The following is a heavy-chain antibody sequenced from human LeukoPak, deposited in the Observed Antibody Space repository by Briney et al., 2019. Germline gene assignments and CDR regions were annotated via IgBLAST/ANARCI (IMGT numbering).Heavy chain of an antibody. CDR3: ARRVGAYYYYMDV. V-gene: IGHV4-39*01. Sequence: SSGTLSLTCTVSGGSISSSSYYWGWIRQPPGKGLEWIGSLYYSGSTYYNPSLKSRVTISVDTSKNQFSLSLTSVTAADTAVYYCARRVGAYYYYMDVWGKGTTVTVSS. J-gene: IGHJ6*03. CDR1: GGSISSSSYY. D-gene: IGHD3-3*01. CDR2: LYYSGST.